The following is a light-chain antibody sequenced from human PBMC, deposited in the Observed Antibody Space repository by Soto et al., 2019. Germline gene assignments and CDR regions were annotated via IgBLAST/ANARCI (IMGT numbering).Light chain of an antibody. CDR2: DVS. CDR1: SSNVGGYDY. V-gene: IGLV2-14*03. Sequence: SVLTQPASVSGSPGQSIIISCTGTSSNVGGYDYVSWYQHHPGKAPKLIICDVSDRPSAVSNRFSGSKSGNTASLTISGLQAEDEGDYYCSSYTTSSTPCVFGTGTKVTVL. CDR3: SSYTTSSTPCV. J-gene: IGLJ1*01.